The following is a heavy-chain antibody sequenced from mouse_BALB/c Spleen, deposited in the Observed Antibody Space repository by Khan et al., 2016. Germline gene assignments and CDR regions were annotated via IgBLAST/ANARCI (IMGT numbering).Heavy chain of an antibody. V-gene: IGHV1-69*02. J-gene: IGHJ3*01. Sequence: QVQLQQPGAELVRPGPSVKLSFKASGYTFTTYWINWMKQRPGQGLEWIGNIYPFDRYTNCNQKFKDKATLTVDKSSSTAYLQLSSPTSEDSAIYYCPRGESSMIRGFAYWGQGTLVTISA. D-gene: IGHD2-4*01. CDR1: GYTFTTYW. CDR2: IYPFDRYT. CDR3: PRGESSMIRGFAY.